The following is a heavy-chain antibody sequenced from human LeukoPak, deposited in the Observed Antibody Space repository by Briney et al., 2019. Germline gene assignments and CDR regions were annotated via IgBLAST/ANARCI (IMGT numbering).Heavy chain of an antibody. CDR3: ARGGGYYFDF. V-gene: IGHV4-4*02. CDR2: IYHRGLS. CDR1: GGSVTSENW. D-gene: IGHD2-2*01. J-gene: IGHJ4*02. Sequence: SGTRSLTCVVSGGSVTSENWWNWVRQPPGKGLEWIGEIYHRGLSNYNPSLMSRVAISMDASRNQFSLILTSVTAADRAVYYCARGGGYYFDFWGQGTLATVPS.